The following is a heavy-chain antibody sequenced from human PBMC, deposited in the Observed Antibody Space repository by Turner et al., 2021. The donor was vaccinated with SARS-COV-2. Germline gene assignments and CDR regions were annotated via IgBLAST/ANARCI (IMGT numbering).Heavy chain of an antibody. CDR1: GGSISSGGYY. V-gene: IGHV4-31*03. CDR3: ARDYGGNSNYFDY. Sequence: QVQLQESGPGVVKPSQTLSVTCTVSGGSISSGGYYWSWIRQHPGKGLEWIGYIYYSGSTYYNPSLKSRVTISVDTSKNQFSLKLSSVTAADTAVYYCARDYGGNSNYFDYWGQGTLVTVSS. D-gene: IGHD4-17*01. CDR2: IYYSGST. J-gene: IGHJ4*02.